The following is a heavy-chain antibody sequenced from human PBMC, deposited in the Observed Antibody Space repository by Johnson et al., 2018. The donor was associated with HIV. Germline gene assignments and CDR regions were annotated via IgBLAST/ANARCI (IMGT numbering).Heavy chain of an antibody. Sequence: VQLVESGGGVVQPGRSLRLSCAASGFTFSSYAMHWVRQPTGKGLEWVSAIGTAGDTYYAASVRGRFTISRENAKNTLYVQMNSLRGEDTAVYYCAKSTQANIFRESGPYGAFDVWGQGTMVTVSS. D-gene: IGHD3-10*01. CDR2: IGTAGDT. V-gene: IGHV3-13*01. CDR1: GFTFSSYA. J-gene: IGHJ3*01. CDR3: AKSTQANIFRESGPYGAFDV.